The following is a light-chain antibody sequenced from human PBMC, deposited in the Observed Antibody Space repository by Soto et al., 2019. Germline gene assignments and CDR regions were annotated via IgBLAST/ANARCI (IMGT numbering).Light chain of an antibody. V-gene: IGKV3-15*01. Sequence: TQTARTLCVSPRRVAPLWRRPSESIDSNLAWYQKKPGQAPRLLIYGASTRASDIPDRFSGTGSGAELTLTISRLQHADLAVYYCQEYNNWPAMTVGQGTRLEIK. CDR3: QEYNNWPAMT. CDR1: ESIDSN. CDR2: GAS. J-gene: IGKJ5*01.